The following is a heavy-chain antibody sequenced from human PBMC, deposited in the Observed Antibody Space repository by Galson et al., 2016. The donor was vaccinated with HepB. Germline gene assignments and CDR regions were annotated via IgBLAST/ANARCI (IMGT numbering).Heavy chain of an antibody. V-gene: IGHV4-59*12. D-gene: IGHD4-11*01. Sequence: ETLSLTCTVSGGSISSYYWSWIRQPPGKGLEWIGYIYYSGSTNYNPSLKTRVTISVDSSKNQFSLKVSSVTAADTAEYFCARDAKRSEYSSSWYYSGVDGWGKGTTVTVSS. CDR3: ARDAKRSEYSSSWYYSGVDG. J-gene: IGHJ6*04. CDR2: IYYSGST. CDR1: GGSISSYY.